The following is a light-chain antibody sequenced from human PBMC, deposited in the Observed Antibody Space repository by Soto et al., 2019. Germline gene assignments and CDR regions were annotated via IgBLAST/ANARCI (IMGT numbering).Light chain of an antibody. V-gene: IGLV1-47*01. CDR1: SSNIGSNY. CDR3: AAWDDSLSGPV. J-gene: IGLJ7*01. Sequence: QSVLTQPPSASGTPGQRVTISCSGSSSNIGSNYVYCYQQLPGTAPKLLNYRNNQRPSGVPDRFSGSKSGTSASLAISGLRSEDEADYYCAAWDDSLSGPVFGGGTQLTVL. CDR2: RNN.